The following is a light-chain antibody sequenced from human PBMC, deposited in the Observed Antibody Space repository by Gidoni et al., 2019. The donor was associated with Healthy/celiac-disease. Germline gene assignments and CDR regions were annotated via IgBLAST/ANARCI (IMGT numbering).Light chain of an antibody. CDR2: AGS. CDR3: QQSYSTPLT. J-gene: IGKJ4*01. Sequence: DIQMTQSPSSLSASVGDRVTITCRASQSISSYLNWYQQKPGKAPKLLIYAGSSLQSGVPSRFSGSGSGTDFTLPISSLQPEDFATYYFQQSYSTPLTFGGGTKVEIK. V-gene: IGKV1-39*01. CDR1: QSISSY.